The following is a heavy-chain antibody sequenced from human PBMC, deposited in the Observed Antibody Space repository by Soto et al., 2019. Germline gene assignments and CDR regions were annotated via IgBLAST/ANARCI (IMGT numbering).Heavy chain of an antibody. Sequence: QVQLQKWGAGPLRPLETLSLTGGVSGGSFSGYYWAWIRQPPGKGLEWIGEINDRGSINYNPSLKSRVSISVDTSKNHYSLKLRSVTAADTAVYYCARESHDILTGPPWVWYFDLWGRGTLVTVSS. CDR2: INDRGSI. CDR3: ARESHDILTGPPWVWYFDL. D-gene: IGHD3-9*01. V-gene: IGHV4-34*01. CDR1: GGSFSGYY. J-gene: IGHJ2*01.